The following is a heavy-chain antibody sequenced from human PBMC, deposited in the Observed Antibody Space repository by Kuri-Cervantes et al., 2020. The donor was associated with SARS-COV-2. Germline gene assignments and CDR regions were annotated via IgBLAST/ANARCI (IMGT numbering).Heavy chain of an antibody. J-gene: IGHJ5*02. CDR2: INPNSGGT. CDR1: GYTFTGYY. D-gene: IGHD3-3*01. CDR3: ARDTQQYYDFWGGYYNWLEP. V-gene: IGHV1-2*02. Sequence: ASVKVSCKASGYTFTGYYMHWVRQAPGQGLEWMGWINPNSGGTNYAQKFQGRVTMTRDTSISTAYMELSSLRSDDTAVYYCARDTQQYYDFWGGYYNWLEPWGQGTLVTVSS.